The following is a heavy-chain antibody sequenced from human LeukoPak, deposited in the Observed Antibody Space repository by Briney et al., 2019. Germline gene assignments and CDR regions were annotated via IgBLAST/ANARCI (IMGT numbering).Heavy chain of an antibody. CDR1: GYTFTNNY. V-gene: IGHV1-46*01. J-gene: IGHJ4*02. D-gene: IGHD6-13*01. CDR3: ARVTGIAAAGTQEYRVVFDY. CDR2: MNPTGGSA. Sequence: ASVKVSCKASGYTFTNNYIHWVRQAPGQGLEWMGVMNPTGGSASHAPKFQARFIMTRNVFSSTAYMELRSLRSEDTAVYYCARVTGIAAAGTQEYRVVFDYWGQGTLVTVSS.